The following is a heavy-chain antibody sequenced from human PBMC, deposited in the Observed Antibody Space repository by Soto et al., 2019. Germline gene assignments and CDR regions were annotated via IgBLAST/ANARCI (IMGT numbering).Heavy chain of an antibody. CDR3: ARDSAGYGSSSYYYYYGMDV. D-gene: IGHD3-10*01. J-gene: IGHJ6*02. Sequence: QVQLVQSGAEVKKPGSSVKVSCKASGGTFSSYAISWVRQAPGQGLEWMGGIIPIFGTANYAQKFQGRVTITADESTSTAYMGLSSLRSEDTAVYYCARDSAGYGSSSYYYYYGMDVWGQGPRSPSP. CDR2: IIPIFGTA. V-gene: IGHV1-69*01. CDR1: GGTFSSYA.